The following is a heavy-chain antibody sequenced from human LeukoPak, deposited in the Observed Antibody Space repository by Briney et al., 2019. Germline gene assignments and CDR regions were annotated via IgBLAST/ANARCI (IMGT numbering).Heavy chain of an antibody. J-gene: IGHJ4*02. D-gene: IGHD3-22*01. CDR3: ARHFRHYYDISGPKVLFDY. V-gene: IGHV4-59*08. CDR2: IYYSGST. CDR1: GGSISSYY. Sequence: PSETLSLTCTVSGGSISSYYWSWIRQPPGKGLEWIGYIYYSGSTNYNPSLKSRVTISVDTSKNQFSLKLSSVTAADTAVYYCARHFRHYYDISGPKVLFDYWGQGTLVTVSS.